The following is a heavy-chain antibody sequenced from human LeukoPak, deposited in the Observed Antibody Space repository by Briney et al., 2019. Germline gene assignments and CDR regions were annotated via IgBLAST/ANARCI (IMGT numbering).Heavy chain of an antibody. CDR1: GYTFTGYY. D-gene: IGHD3-3*01. Sequence: ASVKVSCKASGYTFTGYYMHWVRQAPGQGLEWMGWINPNSGGTNYAQKFQGRVTMTRDTSISTAYMELSRLRSDDTAVYYCARDRGSGVIIPSNWFDRWGQGTLVTVSS. CDR2: INPNSGGT. V-gene: IGHV1-2*02. J-gene: IGHJ5*02. CDR3: ARDRGSGVIIPSNWFDR.